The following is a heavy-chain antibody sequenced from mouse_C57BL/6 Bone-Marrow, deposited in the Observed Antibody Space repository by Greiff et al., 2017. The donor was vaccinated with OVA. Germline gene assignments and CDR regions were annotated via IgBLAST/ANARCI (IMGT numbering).Heavy chain of an antibody. CDR1: GFTFSDYY. CDR3: ARGGGYYGSSYPFWYFDV. D-gene: IGHD1-1*01. Sequence: EVMLVESEGGLVQPGRSMKLSCTASGFTFSDYYMAWVRQVPEKGLEWVANINYDGSSTYYLDSLKSRFIISRDNAKNILYLQMSSLKSEDTATYYCARGGGYYGSSYPFWYFDVWGTGTTVTVSS. J-gene: IGHJ1*03. CDR2: INYDGSST. V-gene: IGHV5-16*01.